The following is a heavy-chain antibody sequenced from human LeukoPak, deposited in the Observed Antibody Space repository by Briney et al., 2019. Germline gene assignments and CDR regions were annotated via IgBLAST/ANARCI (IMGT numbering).Heavy chain of an antibody. Sequence: ASVKVSCKASGYTFTGQYIHWVRQAPGQGLEWMGWINPNSGGTNYAQKFQGRFTMTRDTSISTAYMELSGLRSDDTAVYYCARDLCGDCYSMLFWGQGTLVTVSS. CDR3: ARDLCGDCYSMLF. CDR2: INPNSGGT. V-gene: IGHV1-2*02. J-gene: IGHJ4*02. D-gene: IGHD2-21*02. CDR1: GYTFTGQY.